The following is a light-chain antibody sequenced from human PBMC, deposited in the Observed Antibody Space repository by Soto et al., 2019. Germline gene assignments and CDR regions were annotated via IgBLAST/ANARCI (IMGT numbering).Light chain of an antibody. CDR3: QQYNNWPRA. CDR1: QSVSSN. J-gene: IGKJ1*01. CDR2: RAS. Sequence: ELVMTQAPATQSESSGEGDTLSCRASQSVSSNLAWYQQRPGQAPRLLIYRASIRATGIPARFSGSGSGTEFTLTIGSLQSEDFAVYYCQQYNNWPRAFGQGTKVDI. V-gene: IGKV3-15*01.